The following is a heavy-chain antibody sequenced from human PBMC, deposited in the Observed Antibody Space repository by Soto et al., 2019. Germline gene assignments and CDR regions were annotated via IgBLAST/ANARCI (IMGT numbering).Heavy chain of an antibody. CDR2: IGGGGGNI. CDR1: GFTFSYYG. V-gene: IGHV3-23*01. J-gene: IGHJ4*02. D-gene: IGHD3-16*01. CDR3: AKDGLLGAHFGH. Sequence: EMQLLESGGGLSQPGGSLRLSCEGSGFTFSYYGMSWVRQAPGKGLEWVSVIGGGGGNIAYADSVKGRFTISRDNSKNTVFLQMNSLTAEDTAVYYCAKDGLLGAHFGHWGQGTLVTVSS.